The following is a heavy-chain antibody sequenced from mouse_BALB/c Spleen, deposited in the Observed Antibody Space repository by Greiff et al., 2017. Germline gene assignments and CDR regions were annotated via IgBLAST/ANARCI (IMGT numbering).Heavy chain of an antibody. CDR1: GYTFSSYW. CDR2: ILPGSGST. Sequence: QVQLQQPGAELMKPGASVKISCKATGYTFSSYWIEWVKQRPGHGLEWIGEILPGSGSTNYNEKFKGKATFTADTSSNTAYMQLSSLTSEDSAVYYCAPRSYYFDYWGQGTTLTVSS. CDR3: APRSYYFDY. V-gene: IGHV1-9*01. D-gene: IGHD1-1*01. J-gene: IGHJ2*01.